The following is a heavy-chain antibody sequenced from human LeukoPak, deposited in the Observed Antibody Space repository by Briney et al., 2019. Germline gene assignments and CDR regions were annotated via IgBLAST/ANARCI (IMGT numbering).Heavy chain of an antibody. J-gene: IGHJ4*02. CDR3: AKEDSSGYYSFDY. Sequence: GGSLRLSCAASGFTFSSYGMYWVRQAPGKGLEWVAVISYDGSNKYYADSVKGRFTISRDNSKNTLYLQMNSLRAEDTAVYYCAKEDSSGYYSFDYWGQGTLVTVSS. CDR1: GFTFSSYG. V-gene: IGHV3-30*18. CDR2: ISYDGSNK. D-gene: IGHD3-22*01.